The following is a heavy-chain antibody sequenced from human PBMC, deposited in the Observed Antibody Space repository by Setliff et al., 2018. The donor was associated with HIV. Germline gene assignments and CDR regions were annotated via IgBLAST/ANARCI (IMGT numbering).Heavy chain of an antibody. V-gene: IGHV3-30*02. CDR2: IRYDDSYK. CDR1: RFTFSNYW. CDR3: AKDGDYYDSSGYCYY. Sequence: GGSLRLSCAASRFTFSNYWMSWVRQAPGKGLEWVAFIRYDDSYKFYADSVKGRFTISRDNSKNTLYLQMNSLRAEDTAVYYCAKDGDYYDSSGYCYYWGQGTLVTVSS. D-gene: IGHD3-22*01. J-gene: IGHJ4*02.